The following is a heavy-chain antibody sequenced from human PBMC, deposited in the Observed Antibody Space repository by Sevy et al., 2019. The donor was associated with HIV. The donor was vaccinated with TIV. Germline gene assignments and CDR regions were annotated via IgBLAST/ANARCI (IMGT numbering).Heavy chain of an antibody. CDR2: IDWDDDK. D-gene: IGHD3-22*01. J-gene: IGHJ4*02. V-gene: IGHV2-70*01. Sequence: SCTTLVKPTQTLTLTCTFSGFSLSTSGMCVSWIRQPPGKALEWLALIDWDDDKYYRTSLKTRLTISKDTSKNQVVLTMTNMDPVDTATYYCARIVSGDSIGYFPDYWGQGTLVTVSS. CDR3: ARIVSGDSIGYFPDY. CDR1: GFSLSTSGMC.